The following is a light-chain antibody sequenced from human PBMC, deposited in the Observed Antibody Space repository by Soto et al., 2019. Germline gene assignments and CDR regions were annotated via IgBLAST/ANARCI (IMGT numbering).Light chain of an antibody. CDR1: SYDVGGYNF. V-gene: IGLV2-14*01. Sequence: QSVLTQPASVSGSPGQSITISCTGTSYDVGGYNFVSWYQQHPGKAPQLMIYEVSHRPSGVSNRFSGSKSGNTASLPISGLQAEDEADYYCSSYTSGSTLVVFGGGTKLTVL. CDR2: EVS. J-gene: IGLJ2*01. CDR3: SSYTSGSTLVV.